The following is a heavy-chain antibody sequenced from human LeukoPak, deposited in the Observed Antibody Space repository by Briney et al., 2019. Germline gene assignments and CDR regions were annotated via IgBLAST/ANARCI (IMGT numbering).Heavy chain of an antibody. CDR3: ARPRSGYCSGGSCPYGY. J-gene: IGHJ4*02. V-gene: IGHV3-30-3*01. CDR2: ISYDGSNK. D-gene: IGHD2-15*01. CDR1: GFTFSSYA. Sequence: GRSLRLSCAASGFTFSSYAMHWVRQAPGKGLEWVAVISYDGSNKYYADSVKGRFTISRDNSKSTLYLQMNSLRAEDTAVYYCARPRSGYCSGGSCPYGYWGQGTLVTVSS.